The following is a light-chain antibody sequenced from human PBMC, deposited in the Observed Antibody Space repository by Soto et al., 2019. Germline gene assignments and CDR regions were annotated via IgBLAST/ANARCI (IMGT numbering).Light chain of an antibody. J-gene: IGKJ1*01. V-gene: IGKV3-15*01. CDR3: QQYNNWPRT. Sequence: EIVLTQSPGTLSLSPGARATLSCRASQSVSTSSLAWYQQKGGQAPRLLIYGASTRATGIPARFSGSGSGTEFTLTISTLQSEDFAVYYCQQYNNWPRTFGQGTKVDIK. CDR1: QSVSTSS. CDR2: GAS.